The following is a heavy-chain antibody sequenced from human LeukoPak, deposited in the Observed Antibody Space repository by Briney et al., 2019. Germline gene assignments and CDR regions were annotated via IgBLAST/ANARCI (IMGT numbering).Heavy chain of an antibody. CDR3: ARLDSSGCLSW. CDR2: IYYSGST. D-gene: IGHD3-22*01. J-gene: IGHJ4*02. CDR1: GGSISGYY. Sequence: PSETLSLTCTVSGGSISGYYWSWIRQPPGKGLEWIGYIYYSGSTKYNPSLKSRVTMSVDTSKNQLSLKLSSVTAADTAVYYCARLDSSGCLSWWGQGTLVTVSS. V-gene: IGHV4-59*08.